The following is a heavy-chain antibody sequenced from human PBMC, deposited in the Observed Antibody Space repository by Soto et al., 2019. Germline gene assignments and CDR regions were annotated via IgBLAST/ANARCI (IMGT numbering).Heavy chain of an antibody. CDR2: IYYSGST. V-gene: IGHV4-61*01. D-gene: IGHD2-2*02. CDR3: AGEEVESSSTSCYIKWFDP. Sequence: PSETLSLTCTVSGGSVSSGSYYWSWIRQPPGKGLEWIGYIYYSGSTNYNPSPKSRVTISVDTSKNQFSLKLSSVTAADTAVYYCAGEEVESSSTSCYIKWFDPWGQGTLVTVSS. CDR1: GGSVSSGSYY. J-gene: IGHJ5*02.